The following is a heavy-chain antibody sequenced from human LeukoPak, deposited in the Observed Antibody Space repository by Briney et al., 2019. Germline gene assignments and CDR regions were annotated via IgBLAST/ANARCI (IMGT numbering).Heavy chain of an antibody. CDR1: GFTFSSYS. CDR2: ISSSSSYI. V-gene: IGHV3-21*01. CDR3: ARPLYILTGYNPPYELGY. J-gene: IGHJ4*02. D-gene: IGHD3-9*01. Sequence: GGSLRLSCAASGFTFSSYSMNWVRQAPGKGLEWVSSISSSSSYIYHADSVEGRFTISRDNAKNSLYLQMNSLRAEDTAVYYCARPLYILTGYNPPYELGYWGQGTLVTVSS.